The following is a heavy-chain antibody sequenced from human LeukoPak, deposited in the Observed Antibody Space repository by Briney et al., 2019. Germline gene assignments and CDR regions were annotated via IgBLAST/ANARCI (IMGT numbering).Heavy chain of an antibody. CDR3: ASIVGATLLFDY. Sequence: KASETLSPTCTVSGGSISSSSYYWGWIRQPPGKGLEWLGSIYYSGSTYYNPSLKSRATISGDTSKNQFSLKLSSVTAADTAVYYCASIVGATLLFDYWGQGTLVTVSS. CDR1: GGSISSSSYY. V-gene: IGHV4-39*07. J-gene: IGHJ4*02. D-gene: IGHD1-26*01. CDR2: IYYSGST.